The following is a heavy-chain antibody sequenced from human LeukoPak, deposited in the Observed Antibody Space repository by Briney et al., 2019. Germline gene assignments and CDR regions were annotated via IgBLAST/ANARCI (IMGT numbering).Heavy chain of an antibody. J-gene: IGHJ3*02. V-gene: IGHV1-2*02. CDR2: INPKSGGT. D-gene: IGHD3-22*01. CDR1: GYTFTGYY. Sequence: GASVKVSCKASGYTFTGYYIHWVRQAPGQGLEWMGWINPKSGGTNYAQKFQGRVTMTRDTSINTAYMELSRLRSGDTAVYYCARGGDYYDSSGYYDDAFDIWGQGTMVTVPS. CDR3: ARGGDYYDSSGYYDDAFDI.